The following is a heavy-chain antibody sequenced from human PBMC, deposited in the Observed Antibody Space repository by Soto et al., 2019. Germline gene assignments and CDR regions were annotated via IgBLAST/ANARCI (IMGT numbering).Heavy chain of an antibody. CDR1: GYTFTSYD. V-gene: IGHV1-8*01. CDR3: AAGVAAAYYYYGMDV. D-gene: IGHD6-13*01. J-gene: IGHJ6*02. Sequence: QVQLVQSGAAVKKPGASVKVSCKASGYTFTSYDINWVRQATGQGLEWMGWMNPNSGNTGYAQKFQGRVTMTRNTSISTAYMELSSLRSEDTAVYYCAAGVAAAYYYYGMDVWGQGTTVTVSS. CDR2: MNPNSGNT.